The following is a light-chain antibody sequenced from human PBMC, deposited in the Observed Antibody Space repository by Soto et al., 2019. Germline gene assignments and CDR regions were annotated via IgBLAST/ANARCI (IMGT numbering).Light chain of an antibody. CDR3: SSYTSSSTPYV. CDR1: SSDVGGYNY. V-gene: IGLV2-14*01. CDR2: DVT. Sequence: QSVLTQPACVSGSPGQSITISCTGTSSDVGGYNYVSWYQQHPVKAPKLMIYDVTNRPSGVSDRFSGSKSGNTASLTISGLQAQDEADYYCSSYTSSSTPYVFGTGTKLTVL. J-gene: IGLJ1*01.